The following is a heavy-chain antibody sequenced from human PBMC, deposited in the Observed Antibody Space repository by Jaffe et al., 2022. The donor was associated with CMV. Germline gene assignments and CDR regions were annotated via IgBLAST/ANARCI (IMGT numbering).Heavy chain of an antibody. CDR1: GFTFNNYA. Sequence: EVQLVESGGGLVQPGGSLTLSCAASGFTFNNYAMNWVRQAPGKGLEWVSGISGGGDSTYYADSVKGRFTISRDSSRTTVYLQMNSLRGEDTAVYYCAKDSRGYLWGGWFDPWGQGTLVTVSS. CDR2: ISGGGDST. V-gene: IGHV3-23*04. CDR3: AKDSRGYLWGGWFDP. D-gene: IGHD3-16*01. J-gene: IGHJ5*02.